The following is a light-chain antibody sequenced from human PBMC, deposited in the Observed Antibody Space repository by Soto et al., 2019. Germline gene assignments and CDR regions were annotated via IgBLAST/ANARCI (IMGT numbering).Light chain of an antibody. CDR1: QSVSSN. CDR2: GAS. V-gene: IGKV3-15*01. J-gene: IGKJ1*01. CDR3: HSER. Sequence: IVMTQSPATLSVSPGERATLSCRASQSVSSNLAWYQQKPGQAPRLLIYGASTRATGIPARFSGSGSGTEFTLTISSLQSEDFAVYYCHSERFGQLTNADIK.